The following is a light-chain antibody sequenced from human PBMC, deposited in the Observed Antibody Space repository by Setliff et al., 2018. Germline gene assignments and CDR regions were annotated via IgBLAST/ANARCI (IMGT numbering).Light chain of an antibody. CDR3: ATLDDSLNGPV. CDR2: SNN. J-gene: IGLJ2*01. Sequence: QSVLSQPPSASGTPGQRVTIPCSGSRSNIGSNAVNWYQLLPGTAPKFLMYSNNQRASGVPDRFSGSKSGTSASLAISGLQSEDEADYYCATLDDSLNGPVFGGGPK. V-gene: IGLV1-44*01. CDR1: RSNIGSNA.